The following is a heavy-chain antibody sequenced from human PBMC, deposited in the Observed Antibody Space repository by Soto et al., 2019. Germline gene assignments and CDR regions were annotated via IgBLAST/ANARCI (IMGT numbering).Heavy chain of an antibody. V-gene: IGHV4-4*02. CDR3: AGGAGAGTSLAY. Sequence: QVQLQESGPGLVKPSGTLSLTCAVSSGSITSSHWWCWVRQPPGKGLEWLGENYHSGSTNYSPSLPRRVTISVDKSKNVVYLKLSSVTAADTAMYYCAGGAGAGTSLAYGGQGTLVTVSS. J-gene: IGHJ4*02. CDR1: SGSITSSHW. D-gene: IGHD6-19*01. CDR2: NYHSGST.